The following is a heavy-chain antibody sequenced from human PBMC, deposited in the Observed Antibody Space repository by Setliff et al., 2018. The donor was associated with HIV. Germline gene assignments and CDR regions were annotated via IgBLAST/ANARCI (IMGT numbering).Heavy chain of an antibody. CDR3: STGGGQSFDY. Sequence: ASVKVSCKASGYTFTSYGMNWVRQAPGQGLEWMGWTYIGDTNYAQKFRDRLTVTTDTSTSTAYMELRSLSPTDTAVYYCSTGGGQSFDYWGQGTLVAGSS. V-gene: IGHV1-18*04. J-gene: IGHJ4*02. D-gene: IGHD1-26*01. CDR2: TYIGDT. CDR1: GYTFTSYG.